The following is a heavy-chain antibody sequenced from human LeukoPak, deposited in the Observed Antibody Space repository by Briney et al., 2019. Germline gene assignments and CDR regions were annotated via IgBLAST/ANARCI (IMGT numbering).Heavy chain of an antibody. CDR1: GFTFSSYA. J-gene: IGHJ4*02. D-gene: IGHD6-13*01. Sequence: GGSLRLSCAASGFTFSSYAMSWVRQAPGKGLEYVSAISSNGGSTYYADSVKGRFTISRDNSKNTLYLQMNSLRAEDTAVYYCAKVKQQLVLDYWGQGTLVTVSS. CDR2: ISSNGGST. V-gene: IGHV3-23*01. CDR3: AKVKQQLVLDY.